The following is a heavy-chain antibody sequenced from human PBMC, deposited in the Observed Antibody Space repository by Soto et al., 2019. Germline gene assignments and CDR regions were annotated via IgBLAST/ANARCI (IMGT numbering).Heavy chain of an antibody. J-gene: IGHJ3*02. CDR2: ISDYNGNT. V-gene: IGHV1-18*04. D-gene: IGHD3-22*01. Sequence: ASVKVSCKXSGYTFTSYGISWVRQAPGQGREWMGWISDYNGNTNYAQKLQGRVTMTTDTSTSTAYMELRSLRSDDTAVYYCASGMIPSHEAFDIWGQGTMVTVSS. CDR3: ASGMIPSHEAFDI. CDR1: GYTFTSYG.